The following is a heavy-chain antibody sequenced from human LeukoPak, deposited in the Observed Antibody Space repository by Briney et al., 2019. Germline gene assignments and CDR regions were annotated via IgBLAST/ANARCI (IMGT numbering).Heavy chain of an antibody. Sequence: PSETLSLTCTVSGGSISSYYWSWIRQPPGKGLEWIGYIYYSGSTNYNPSLKSRVTISVDTSKNQFSLKLSSVTAADTAVYYCARGYYDILTGYYSTYYYYGMDVWGQGTTVTVSS. D-gene: IGHD3-9*01. J-gene: IGHJ6*02. CDR2: IYYSGST. CDR3: ARGYYDILTGYYSTYYYYGMDV. V-gene: IGHV4-59*01. CDR1: GGSISSYY.